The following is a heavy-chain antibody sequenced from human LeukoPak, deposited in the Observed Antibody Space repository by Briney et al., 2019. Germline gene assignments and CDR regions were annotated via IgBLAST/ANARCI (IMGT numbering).Heavy chain of an antibody. Sequence: GASVKVSCKASGYTFTGYDINWVRQATGQGLEWMGWMNPNSGNTGYAQKFQGRVTITRNTSISTAYMELSSLRSEDTAVYYCARVRTDDFWSGYYLFDYWGQGTLVTVSS. CDR2: MNPNSGNT. CDR1: GYTFTGYD. D-gene: IGHD3-3*01. V-gene: IGHV1-8*03. CDR3: ARVRTDDFWSGYYLFDY. J-gene: IGHJ4*02.